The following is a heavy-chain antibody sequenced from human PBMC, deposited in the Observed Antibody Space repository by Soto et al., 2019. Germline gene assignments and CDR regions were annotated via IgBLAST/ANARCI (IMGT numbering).Heavy chain of an antibody. V-gene: IGHV4-30-2*01. J-gene: IGHJ4*02. CDR3: ARYGGNSPIDY. CDR1: GGSISSGGYS. Sequence: PSETLSLTCAVSGGSISSGGYSWSWILQPPGKGLEWIGYIYHSGSPYYNPSLKSRVTISVDRSKNQFSLKLSSVTAADTAVYYCARYGGNSPIDYWGQGTLVTVSP. CDR2: IYHSGSP. D-gene: IGHD2-21*02.